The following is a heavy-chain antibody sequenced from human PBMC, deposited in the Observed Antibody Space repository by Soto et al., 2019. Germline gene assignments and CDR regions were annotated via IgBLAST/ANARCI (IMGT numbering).Heavy chain of an antibody. CDR1: GFSLSTSGVG. CDR2: IYWDDDK. CDR3: AHFTPDEARRARPERFYFDY. V-gene: IGHV2-5*02. Sequence: SGPTLVNPTQTLTLTCTFSGFSLSTSGVGVGWIRQPPGKALEWLALIYWDDDKRYSPSLKNRLTITKDTSKNQVVLTMTNMDPVDTATYYCAHFTPDEARRARPERFYFDYWGQGTLVTVSS. D-gene: IGHD6-6*01. J-gene: IGHJ4*02.